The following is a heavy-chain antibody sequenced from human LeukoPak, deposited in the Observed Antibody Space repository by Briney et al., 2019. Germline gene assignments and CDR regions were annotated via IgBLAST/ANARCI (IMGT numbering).Heavy chain of an antibody. J-gene: IGHJ4*02. D-gene: IGHD4-17*01. CDR3: ARAPSYTVTTIETSFFDY. V-gene: IGHV1-69*13. CDR1: GGTFSSYA. CDR2: IIPIFGTA. Sequence: ASVKVSCKASGGTFSSYAISWVRQAPGQGLEWMGGIIPIFGTANYAQKFQGRVTITADESTSTAYMELSSLRSEDTAVYYCARAPSYTVTTIETSFFDYWGQGTLVTVSS.